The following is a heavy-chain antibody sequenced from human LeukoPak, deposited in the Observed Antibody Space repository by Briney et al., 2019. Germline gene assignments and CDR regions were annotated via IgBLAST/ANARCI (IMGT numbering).Heavy chain of an antibody. D-gene: IGHD3-9*01. Sequence: SETLSLTCTLSGGSPSSYYSRWIRQPPGKGLEWIGYIYYSGSTNYNPSLKSRVTISVDTSKNQFSLKLSSVTAADTAVYYGATVFGEKFEWFLSVSDAFDIWVQGTMVTVSS. CDR2: IYYSGST. CDR3: ATVFGEKFEWFLSVSDAFDI. CDR1: GGSPSSYY. J-gene: IGHJ3*02. V-gene: IGHV4-59*01.